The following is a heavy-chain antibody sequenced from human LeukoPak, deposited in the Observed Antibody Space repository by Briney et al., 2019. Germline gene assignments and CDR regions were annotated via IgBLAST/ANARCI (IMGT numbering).Heavy chain of an antibody. J-gene: IGHJ4*02. CDR2: ISYDGSNK. D-gene: IGHD3-16*01. CDR1: GFTFSSYG. V-gene: IGHV3-30*18. CDR3: AKDLMRVPGY. Sequence: AGGSLRLSCAASGFTFSSYGMHWVRQAPGKGLEWVAVISYDGSNKYYADSVKGRFTISRDNSKNTLYLQMNSLRAEDTAVYYCAKDLMRVPGYWGQGTLVTVSS.